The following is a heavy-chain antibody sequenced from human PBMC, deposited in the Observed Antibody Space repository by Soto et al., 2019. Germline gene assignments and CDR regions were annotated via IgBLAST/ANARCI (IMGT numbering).Heavy chain of an antibody. CDR1: GYTFTSHY. V-gene: IGHV1-46*01. D-gene: IGHD6-13*01. CDR2: INPSGGST. CDR3: ARVRGIAAAPHY. Sequence: QVQLVQSGAEVKKPGASVKVSCKASGYTFTSHYMHWVRQAPGQGLEWMGIINPSGGSTSYAQKFRGRVTMTRDTSTSTVYMELSSLRSEDTAVYYCARVRGIAAAPHYWGQGTLVTVSS. J-gene: IGHJ4*02.